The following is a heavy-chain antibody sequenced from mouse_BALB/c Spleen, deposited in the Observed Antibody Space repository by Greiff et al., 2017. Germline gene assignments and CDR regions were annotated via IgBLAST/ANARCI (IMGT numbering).Heavy chain of an antibody. D-gene: IGHD2-14*01. Sequence: EVQLQQSGAELVKPGASVKLSCTASGFNIKDTYMHWVKQRPEQGLEWIGRIDPANGNTKYDLKFQGKATITADTSSNTAYLQLSSLTSEDTAVYYCATNYRSEGYFDVWGAGTTVTVSS. V-gene: IGHV14-3*02. CDR3: ATNYRSEGYFDV. CDR2: IDPANGNT. J-gene: IGHJ1*01. CDR1: GFNIKDTY.